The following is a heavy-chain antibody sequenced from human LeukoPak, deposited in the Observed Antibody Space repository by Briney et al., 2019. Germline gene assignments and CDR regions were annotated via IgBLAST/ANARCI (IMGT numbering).Heavy chain of an antibody. CDR3: ARGRDLFDS. V-gene: IGHV3-48*04. Sequence: TGGSLRLSCVASGFTFNTYSMNWFRQAPGKGLEWILYISSSSGTIYYADSVKGRLTISRDNAKNSLYLQMNSLRAEDTAVYYCARGRDLFDSWGQGTLVIVSS. CDR2: ISSSSGTI. J-gene: IGHJ4*02. CDR1: GFTFNTYS.